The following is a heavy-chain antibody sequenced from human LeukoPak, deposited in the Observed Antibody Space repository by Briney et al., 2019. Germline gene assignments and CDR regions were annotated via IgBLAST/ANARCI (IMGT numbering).Heavy chain of an antibody. CDR2: IYTSGST. J-gene: IGHJ4*02. V-gene: IGHV4-61*02. Sequence: SETLSLTCTVSGGSISSGSYSWNWIRQPAGKGLEWIGRIYTSGSTNYNPSLESRLTISVDTSKNQFSLRLTSVTAADTAVYYCARESGYYYDTSGYTFDYWGQGILVTVSS. CDR1: GGSISSGSYS. CDR3: ARESGYYYDTSGYTFDY. D-gene: IGHD3-22*01.